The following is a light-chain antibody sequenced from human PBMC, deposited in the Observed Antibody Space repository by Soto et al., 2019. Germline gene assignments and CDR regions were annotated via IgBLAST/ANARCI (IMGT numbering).Light chain of an antibody. J-gene: IGLJ2*01. Sequence: QSALSQPASVSGSPGQSITISCTGTTSDVGGYNHVSWFQQHPGKVPKLMIYDVNNRPSGVCNRFSGSKSGNTASLTISGLQAEDEADYYCSSYTNTNTLVFGGGTKLTVL. CDR3: SSYTNTNTLV. CDR1: TSDVGGYNH. CDR2: DVN. V-gene: IGLV2-14*01.